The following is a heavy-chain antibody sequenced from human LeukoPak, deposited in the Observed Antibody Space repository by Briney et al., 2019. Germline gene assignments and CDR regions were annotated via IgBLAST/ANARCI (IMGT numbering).Heavy chain of an antibody. CDR1: GGSISSNY. V-gene: IGHV4-59*01. CDR3: ARVASDY. D-gene: IGHD2-21*01. J-gene: IGHJ4*02. CDR2: ISYSGSS. Sequence: SSETLSLTCTVSGGSISSNYWSWIRQPPGKGLEWIGYISYSGSSNYNPSLKSRVTISVDASKNQFSLKLTSVTTADTAVYYCARVASDYWGQGTLVTVSP.